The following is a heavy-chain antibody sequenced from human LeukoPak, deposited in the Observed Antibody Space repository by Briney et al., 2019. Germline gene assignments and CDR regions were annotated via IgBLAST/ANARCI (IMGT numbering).Heavy chain of an antibody. J-gene: IGHJ4*02. V-gene: IGHV3-74*01. CDR1: GFSFSSYW. Sequence: GGSLRLSCAASGFSFSSYWMHWVRQVPGKGLVWVSRINSDGSTTIYADSVKGRFTISRDNAKNTLFLQMNSLRAEDTAVYYCARGRGSGSSDYWGQGTLVTVSS. CDR2: INSDGSTT. CDR3: ARGRGSGSSDY. D-gene: IGHD3-10*01.